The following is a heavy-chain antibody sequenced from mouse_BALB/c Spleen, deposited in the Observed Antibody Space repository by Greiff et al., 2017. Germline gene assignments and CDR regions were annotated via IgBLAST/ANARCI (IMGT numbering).Heavy chain of an antibody. J-gene: IGHJ2*01. CDR2: ISYSGST. D-gene: IGHD1-1*01. V-gene: IGHV3-2*02. CDR1: GYSITSDYA. CDR3: ARGGSSYVDY. Sequence: EVMLVESGPGLVKPSQSLSLTCTVTGYSITSDYAWNWIRQFPGNKLEWMGYISYSGSTSYNPSLKSRISITRDTSKNQFFLQLNSVTTEDTATYYCARGGSSYVDYWGQGTTLTVSS.